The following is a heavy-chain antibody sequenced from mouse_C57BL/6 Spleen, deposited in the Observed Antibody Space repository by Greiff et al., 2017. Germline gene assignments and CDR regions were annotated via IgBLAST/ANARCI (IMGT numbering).Heavy chain of an antibody. Sequence: EVKLVESEGGLVQPGSSMKLSCTASGFTFSDYYMAWVRQVPGKGLEWVANINYDGSSTYYLDSLKSRFIISGDNAKNILYLQMSSLKSEDTATYYCARDQGAMDYWGQGTSVTVSS. V-gene: IGHV5-16*01. J-gene: IGHJ4*01. CDR3: ARDQGAMDY. CDR2: INYDGSST. CDR1: GFTFSDYY. D-gene: IGHD3-2*02.